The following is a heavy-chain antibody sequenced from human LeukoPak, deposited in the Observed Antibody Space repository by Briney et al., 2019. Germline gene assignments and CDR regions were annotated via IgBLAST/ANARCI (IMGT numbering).Heavy chain of an antibody. CDR3: ARGLHDYVWGSYRYGSFDY. CDR1: GGSFRGYY. Sequence: PSETLSLTCAVYGGSFRGYYWSWIRQPPGKGLEWIGEISHSGSTNYNPSLKSRVTISVDTSKNQFSLKLSSVTAADTAVYYCARGLHDYVWGSYRYGSFDYWGQGTLVTVSS. J-gene: IGHJ4*02. CDR2: ISHSGST. V-gene: IGHV4-34*01. D-gene: IGHD3-16*02.